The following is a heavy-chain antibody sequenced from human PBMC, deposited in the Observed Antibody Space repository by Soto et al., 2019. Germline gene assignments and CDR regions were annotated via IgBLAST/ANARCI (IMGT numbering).Heavy chain of an antibody. Sequence: GGSLRLSCTASGFTFGDYAMSWFRQAPGKGLEWVGFIRNKAHGGTTEYAASVKGRFTISRDDSKSTAYLQMDSLKTGDTAVFYCSRVLRSDSHCSGGSCYYFDYWGQGTLVTVSS. CDR2: IRNKAHGGTT. J-gene: IGHJ4*02. CDR3: SRVLRSDSHCSGGSCYYFDY. CDR1: GFTFGDYA. V-gene: IGHV3-49*03. D-gene: IGHD2-15*01.